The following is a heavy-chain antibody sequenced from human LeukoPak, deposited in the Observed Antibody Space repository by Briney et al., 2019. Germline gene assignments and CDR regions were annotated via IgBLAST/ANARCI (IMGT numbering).Heavy chain of an antibody. CDR1: GFTFSSYA. J-gene: IGHJ6*02. CDR3: ARDSDSSGYYYGMDV. V-gene: IGHV3-64*01. Sequence: GGSLRLSCAASGFTFSSYAMHWVRQAPGKGLEYVSAISSNGGSTYYANSVKGRFTISRDNSKNTLYLQMGSLRAEDMAVYYCARDSDSSGYYYGMDVWGQGTRSPSP. CDR2: ISSNGGST. D-gene: IGHD3-22*01.